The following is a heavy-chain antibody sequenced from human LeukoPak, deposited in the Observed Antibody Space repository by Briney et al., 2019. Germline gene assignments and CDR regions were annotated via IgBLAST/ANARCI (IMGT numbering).Heavy chain of an antibody. V-gene: IGHV3-33*01. D-gene: IGHD6-13*01. Sequence: GSSLRLFCAASGFTFSIYGMQCVPQARGKGLEGVADIWYDGSNKYYADSVKGRFTISRDNSKNTLYLQMNSLRAEDTAVYYCARTYSTHRHMDVWGQGTTVTVSS. CDR2: IWYDGSNK. CDR3: ARTYSTHRHMDV. CDR1: GFTFSIYG. J-gene: IGHJ6*02.